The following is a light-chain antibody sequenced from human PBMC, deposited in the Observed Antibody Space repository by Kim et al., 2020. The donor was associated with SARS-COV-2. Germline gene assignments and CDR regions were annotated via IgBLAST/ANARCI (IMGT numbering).Light chain of an antibody. J-gene: IGKJ2*02. V-gene: IGKV3-11*01. CDR2: DAS. Sequence: LSPGDSPTPSRSARQSVSSSFAWYPKQPVQAPRLLLYDASNRATGIPARFSGSGSGTDFTLTISSLEPEDFAVYYCQQRSNWPRTFGQGTKLEI. CDR3: QQRSNWPRT. CDR1: QSVSSS.